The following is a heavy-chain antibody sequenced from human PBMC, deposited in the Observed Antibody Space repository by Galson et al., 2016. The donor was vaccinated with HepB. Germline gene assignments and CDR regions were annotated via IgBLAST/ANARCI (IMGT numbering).Heavy chain of an antibody. J-gene: IGHJ4*02. V-gene: IGHV3-30*18. Sequence: SLRLSCAASGFTFSSYGMNWVRQAPGKGLEWVAVISYAGSKKYYADSAKGRFTISRDNSKKTLYLQMNSLRAEDTAVYYCAKNDILTGYSAFDYWGQGTLVTVSS. CDR1: GFTFSSYG. CDR2: ISYAGSKK. D-gene: IGHD3-9*01. CDR3: AKNDILTGYSAFDY.